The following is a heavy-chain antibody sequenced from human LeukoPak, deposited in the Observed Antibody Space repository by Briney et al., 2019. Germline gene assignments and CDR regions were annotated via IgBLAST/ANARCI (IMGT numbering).Heavy chain of an antibody. J-gene: IGHJ4*02. CDR2: ISSSGSTI. CDR3: ARDRNDFIDY. Sequence: PGGSLRLSCAASGFTFSSYEMNWVRQAPGKGLEWVSYISSSGSTIYYADSVKGRFTISRDSAKNSLYLQMNSLRAEDTAVYYCARDRNDFIDYWGQGTLVTVSS. D-gene: IGHD3/OR15-3a*01. CDR1: GFTFSSYE. V-gene: IGHV3-48*03.